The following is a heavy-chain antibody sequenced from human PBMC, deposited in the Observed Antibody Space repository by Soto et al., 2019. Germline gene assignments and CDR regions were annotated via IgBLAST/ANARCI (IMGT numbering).Heavy chain of an antibody. Sequence: QVQLQESGPGLVKPSQTLSLTCTVSGGSISSGGYYWSWIRQHPGKGLEWIGYIYHSGITYYNPSLTSLQGRVTISGETSKNQFSLKLTSVTAADTAVYYCARDDRDFFGDYGRGWFDPWGQGTLVTVSS. D-gene: IGHD4-17*01. CDR3: ARDDRDFFGDYGRGWFDP. J-gene: IGHJ5*02. V-gene: IGHV4-31*03. CDR2: IYHSGIT. CDR1: GGSISSGGYY.